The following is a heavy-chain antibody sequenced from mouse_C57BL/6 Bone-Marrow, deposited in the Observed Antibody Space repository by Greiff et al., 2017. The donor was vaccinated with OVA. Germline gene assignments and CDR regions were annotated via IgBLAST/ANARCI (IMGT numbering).Heavy chain of an antibody. D-gene: IGHD1-1*01. CDR1: GYTFTSYG. Sequence: VQLQQSGAELARPGASVKLSCKASGYTFTSYGISWVKQRTGQGLEWIGEIYPRSGNTYYNEKFKGKATLTADKSSSTAYMELRSLTSEDSAVYVCARGPYYYGSSYGIDYWGQGTTLTVSS. J-gene: IGHJ2*01. CDR2: IYPRSGNT. CDR3: ARGPYYYGSSYGIDY. V-gene: IGHV1-81*01.